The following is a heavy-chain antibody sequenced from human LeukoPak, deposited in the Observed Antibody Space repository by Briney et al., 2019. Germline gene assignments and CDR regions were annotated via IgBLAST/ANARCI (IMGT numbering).Heavy chain of an antibody. J-gene: IGHJ4*02. D-gene: IGHD3-22*01. CDR2: ISAYNGNT. CDR1: GYTFTSYG. V-gene: IGHV1-18*01. CDR3: AREEYYDSSGLIDY. Sequence: ASVKVSCKASGYTFTSYGISWVRQAPGQGLEWMGWISAYNGNTNYAQRLQGRVTMTADTSTSTAYMELRSLRSEDTAVYYCAREEYYDSSGLIDYWGQGTLVTVSS.